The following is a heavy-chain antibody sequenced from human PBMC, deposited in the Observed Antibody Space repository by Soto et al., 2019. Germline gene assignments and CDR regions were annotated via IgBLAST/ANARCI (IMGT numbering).Heavy chain of an antibody. V-gene: IGHV4-38-2*02. CDR3: ARDPPFYSSTGPRFDY. Sequence: PSETLSLTCAVSGYSISSGYYWGWIRQPPGKGLEWIGSISHSGSTHYNPSLKSRVTISVDTPKNQFSLKLSSVTAADTAVYYCARDPPFYSSTGPRFDYWGQGTLVTVSS. J-gene: IGHJ4*02. D-gene: IGHD6-13*01. CDR2: ISHSGST. CDR1: GYSISSGYY.